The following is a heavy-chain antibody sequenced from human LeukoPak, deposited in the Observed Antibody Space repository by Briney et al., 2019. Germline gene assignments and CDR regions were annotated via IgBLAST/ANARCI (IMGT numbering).Heavy chain of an antibody. Sequence: SETLSLTCTVSGGSISSYYWSWIRQPPGKGLEWIGYIYYSGSTNYNPSLKSRVTISVDTSKNQFSLKLRSVTAADTAVYYCARVSLVWYYGMDVWGQGTTVTVSS. D-gene: IGHD2-21*01. J-gene: IGHJ6*02. V-gene: IGHV4-59*01. CDR3: ARVSLVWYYGMDV. CDR2: IYYSGST. CDR1: GGSISSYY.